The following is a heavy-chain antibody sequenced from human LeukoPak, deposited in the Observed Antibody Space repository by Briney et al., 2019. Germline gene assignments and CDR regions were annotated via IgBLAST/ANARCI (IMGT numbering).Heavy chain of an antibody. CDR1: GYTFTGHY. CDR2: ISPNSGDT. Sequence: ASVYVSCKASGYTFTGHYIHWMRQAPGQGLEWMGWISPNSGDTQYAQKFQGRVTMTRDTSISTAYMEVNRLTSDDTAVHYCTREDYWGQGTLVTVSS. J-gene: IGHJ4*02. CDR3: TREDY. V-gene: IGHV1-2*02.